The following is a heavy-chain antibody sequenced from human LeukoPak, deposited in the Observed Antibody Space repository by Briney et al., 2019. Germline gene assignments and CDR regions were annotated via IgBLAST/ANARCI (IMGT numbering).Heavy chain of an antibody. D-gene: IGHD6-13*01. J-gene: IGHJ4*02. Sequence: PSETLSLTCAVSGGSISSSSSICWTWVRQPPGKGLEWIGEIYHSGATNYNPSLKSRVTMLLDKSKNQFSLKLNSVTAADTAVYYCARGVRPIAAAPIDYWGQGTLVTVSS. CDR2: IYHSGAT. CDR1: GGSISSSSSIC. V-gene: IGHV4-4*02. CDR3: ARGVRPIAAAPIDY.